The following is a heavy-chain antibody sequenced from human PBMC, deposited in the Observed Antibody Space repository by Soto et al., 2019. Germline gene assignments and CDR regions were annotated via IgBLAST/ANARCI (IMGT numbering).Heavy chain of an antibody. J-gene: IGHJ3*02. V-gene: IGHV3-23*01. CDR1: GFTFSSYA. Sequence: EVQLLESGGGLVQPGGSLRLSCAASGFTFSSYAMSWVRQAPGKGLEWVSAISGSGGSTYYADSVKGRFTISRDNSKNKLYLQMNSLRAEDTAVYYCAKDIVVVVAATLGYDIWGQGTMVTVSS. D-gene: IGHD2-15*01. CDR3: AKDIVVVVAATLGYDI. CDR2: ISGSGGST.